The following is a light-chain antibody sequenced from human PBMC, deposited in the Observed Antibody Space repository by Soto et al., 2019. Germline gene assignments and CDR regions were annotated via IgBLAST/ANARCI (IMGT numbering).Light chain of an antibody. CDR2: DVS. Sequence: QSALTQPASVSGSPGQSITISCTGTSSDVGAYNSVAWYQHNPGKAPKLMMYDVSNWPSGVSSRFSGSKSANTASLSISGLQADDEADYYCSSYTSSSTLVFGTGTKLTVL. V-gene: IGLV2-14*01. CDR1: SSDVGAYNS. CDR3: SSYTSSSTLV. J-gene: IGLJ1*01.